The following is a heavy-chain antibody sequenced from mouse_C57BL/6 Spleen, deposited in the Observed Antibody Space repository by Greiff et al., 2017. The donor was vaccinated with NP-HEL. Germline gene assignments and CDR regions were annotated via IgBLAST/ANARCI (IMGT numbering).Heavy chain of an antibody. J-gene: IGHJ2*01. Sequence: EVQLQQSGAELVRPGASVKLSCTASGFNIKDYYMHWVKQRPEQGLEWIGRIDPEDGDTEYAPKFQGKATMTADTSSNTAYLQLSSLTSEDTAVYYCTVMSTVVALDYWGQGTTLTVSS. CDR2: IDPEDGDT. V-gene: IGHV14-1*01. CDR3: TVMSTVVALDY. D-gene: IGHD1-1*01. CDR1: GFNIKDYY.